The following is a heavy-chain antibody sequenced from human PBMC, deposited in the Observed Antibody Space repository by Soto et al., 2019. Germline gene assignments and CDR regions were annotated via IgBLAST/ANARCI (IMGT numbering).Heavy chain of an antibody. CDR1: RGSVSSEPVY. Sequence: PSETLSLTCAVSRGSVSSEPVYGTWIRQHPGKGLEWIGYIYYRGSTYYRPSLKSRVSISIDTSQNQFSLRLNSVTAADTAVYYCARSGYGSSDFDHWGQGTLVTVSS. V-gene: IGHV4-31*11. J-gene: IGHJ4*01. CDR3: ARSGYGSSDFDH. CDR2: IYYRGST. D-gene: IGHD6-13*01.